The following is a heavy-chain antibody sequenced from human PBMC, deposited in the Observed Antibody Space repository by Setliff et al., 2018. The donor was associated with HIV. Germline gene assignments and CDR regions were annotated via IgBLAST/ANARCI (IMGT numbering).Heavy chain of an antibody. J-gene: IGHJ4*02. V-gene: IGHV3-23*01. D-gene: IGHD5-12*01. CDR3: AKGRDGYTPPCAFDY. CDR1: GFTFSSYA. Sequence: GGSLRLSCAASGFTFSSYAMSWVRQAPGKGLEWVSAISGGGGNTYYTDSVKGRFTISRVNSKNTLFLQMNSLRAEDTAVYYCAKGRDGYTPPCAFDYWGQGTLVTVSS. CDR2: ISGGGGNT.